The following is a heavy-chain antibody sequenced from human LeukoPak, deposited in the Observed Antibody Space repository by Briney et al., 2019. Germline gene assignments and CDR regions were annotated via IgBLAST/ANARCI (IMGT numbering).Heavy chain of an antibody. Sequence: SETLSLTCTVSGGSISSYYWSWIRQPPGKGLEWIGEINHSGSTNYNPSLKSRVTISVDTSKNQFSLKLSSVTAADTAVYYCARGDIVATIVFDYWGQGTLVTVSS. J-gene: IGHJ4*02. CDR1: GGSISSYY. CDR2: INHSGST. CDR3: ARGDIVATIVFDY. V-gene: IGHV4-34*01. D-gene: IGHD5-12*01.